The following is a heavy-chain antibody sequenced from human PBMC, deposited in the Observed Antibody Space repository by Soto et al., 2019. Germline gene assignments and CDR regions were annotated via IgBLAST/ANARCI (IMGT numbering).Heavy chain of an antibody. CDR1: GFTFSSYS. CDR3: ARSMQRYFDY. V-gene: IGHV3-21*01. J-gene: IGHJ4*02. D-gene: IGHD2-8*01. CDR2: ISSSSSYT. Sequence: SLRLSCAASGFTFSSYSMNWVRQAPGKGLEWVSSISSSSSYTNYADSVKGRFTISRDNAKNSLYLQMNSLRAEDTAVYYCARSMQRYFDYWGQGTLVTVSS.